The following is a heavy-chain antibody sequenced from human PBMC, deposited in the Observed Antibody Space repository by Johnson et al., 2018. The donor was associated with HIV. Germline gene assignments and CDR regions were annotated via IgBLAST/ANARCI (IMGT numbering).Heavy chain of an antibody. CDR1: GFTFSSSG. CDR3: GKPPSMGADAFDI. D-gene: IGHD3-16*01. CDR2: ISYDGSNK. Sequence: VQLVESGGGVVQPGGSLRLSCAASGFTFSSSGMHWVRQAPGKGLEWVAVISYDGSNKYYADSVKGRFTISRDNSKNTLYLQMNSLRAEDTAVYYCGKPPSMGADAFDIWGQGTMVTVSS. J-gene: IGHJ3*02. V-gene: IGHV3-30-3*02.